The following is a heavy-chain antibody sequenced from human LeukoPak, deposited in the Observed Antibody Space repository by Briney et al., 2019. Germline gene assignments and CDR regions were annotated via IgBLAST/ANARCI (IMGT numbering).Heavy chain of an antibody. CDR3: ARDRRYFDWLLSIRDAFDI. Sequence: GASVKVSCKTSGYTFNAYYMHWVRQAPGQGLEWMGWINPNSGGSNYAQKVQGRVTMTTDTSTNTAYMELRSLRSDDTAVYYCARDRRYFDWLLSIRDAFDIWGQGTMVTVSS. CDR1: GYTFNAYY. V-gene: IGHV1-2*02. D-gene: IGHD3-9*01. CDR2: INPNSGGS. J-gene: IGHJ3*02.